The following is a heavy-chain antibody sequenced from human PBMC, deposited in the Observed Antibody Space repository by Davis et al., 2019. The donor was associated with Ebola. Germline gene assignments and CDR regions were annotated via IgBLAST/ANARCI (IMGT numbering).Heavy chain of an antibody. CDR1: GFTFSSYW. Sequence: GGSLRLSCAASGFTFSSYWMSWVRQAPGKGLEWVPNIKQDGSEKYYVDSVKGRFTISRDNAKNSLYLQMNSLRAEDTAVYYCAREGTIRGVNFDYWGQGTLVTVSS. CDR3: AREGTIRGVNFDY. V-gene: IGHV3-7*03. D-gene: IGHD3-10*01. CDR2: IKQDGSEK. J-gene: IGHJ4*02.